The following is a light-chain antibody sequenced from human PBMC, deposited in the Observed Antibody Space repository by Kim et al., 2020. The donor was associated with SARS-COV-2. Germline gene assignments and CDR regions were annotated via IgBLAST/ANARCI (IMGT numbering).Light chain of an antibody. CDR1: QSLSSYY. CDR2: GAS. V-gene: IGKV3-20*01. Sequence: EIVLTQSPGTLSLSPGERATLSCRASQSLSSYYLAWYQQKPGQAPRLLVFGASSRATGIPDRFRCGGSGTDFTLTITRLEPEDFAVYYCQQFGSSPRTFGQVTRLEIK. J-gene: IGKJ5*01. CDR3: QQFGSSPRT.